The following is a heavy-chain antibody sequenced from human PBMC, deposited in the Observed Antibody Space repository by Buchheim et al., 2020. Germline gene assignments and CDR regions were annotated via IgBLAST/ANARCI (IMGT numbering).Heavy chain of an antibody. CDR1: GFTVSSNY. J-gene: IGHJ4*02. Sequence: EVQLVESGGGLVQPGGSLRLSCAASGFTVSSNYMSWVRQAPGKGLEWVSVIYSGGSTYYADSFKGRFTISRDNSKNTLYLQMNSLRAEDTAVYYCARGSWYYDSSGYFDYWGQGTL. CDR2: IYSGGST. V-gene: IGHV3-66*01. CDR3: ARGSWYYDSSGYFDY. D-gene: IGHD3-22*01.